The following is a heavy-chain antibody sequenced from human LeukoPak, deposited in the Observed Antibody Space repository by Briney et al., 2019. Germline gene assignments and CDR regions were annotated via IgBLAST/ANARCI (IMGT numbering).Heavy chain of an antibody. Sequence: GGSLRLSCAASGLTFRSYAMQWVRQAPGKGLEWVSYITYNSGTIFYADSVKGRFTISRDNAKDSLYLQMSSLRDEDTAVYYCARDSGYSYADDYWGQGTLVTVSS. V-gene: IGHV3-48*02. D-gene: IGHD5-18*01. CDR1: GLTFRSYA. J-gene: IGHJ4*02. CDR2: ITYNSGTI. CDR3: ARDSGYSYADDY.